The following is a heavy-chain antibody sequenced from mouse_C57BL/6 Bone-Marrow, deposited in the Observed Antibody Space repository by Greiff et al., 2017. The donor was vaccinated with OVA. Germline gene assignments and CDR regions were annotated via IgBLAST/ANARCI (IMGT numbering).Heavy chain of an antibody. Sequence: EVKLMESVAELVRPGASVKLSCTASGFNIKNTYMHWVKQRPEQGLEWIGRIDPANGNTKYAPKFQGKATITADTSSNTAYLQLSSLTSEDTAIYYCARRLITTVVARYFDVWGTGTTVTVSS. CDR2: IDPANGNT. CDR3: ARRLITTVVARYFDV. D-gene: IGHD1-1*01. J-gene: IGHJ1*03. V-gene: IGHV14-3*01. CDR1: GFNIKNTY.